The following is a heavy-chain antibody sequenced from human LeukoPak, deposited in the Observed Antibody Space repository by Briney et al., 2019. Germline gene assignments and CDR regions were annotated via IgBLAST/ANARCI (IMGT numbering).Heavy chain of an antibody. CDR3: ARFIGYCSGGSCYYLGYFDY. CDR2: IYTSGST. J-gene: IGHJ4*02. V-gene: IGHV4-4*09. D-gene: IGHD2-15*01. CDR1: GGSISSYY. Sequence: SETLSLTCTVSGGSISSYYWSWIRQPPGKGLEWIRYIYTSGSTNYNPSLKSRVTISVDTSKNQFSLKLSSVTAADTAVYYCARFIGYCSGGSCYYLGYFDYWGQGTLVTVSS.